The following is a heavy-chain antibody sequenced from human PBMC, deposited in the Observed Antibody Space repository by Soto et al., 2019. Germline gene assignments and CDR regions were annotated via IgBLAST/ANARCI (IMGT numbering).Heavy chain of an antibody. V-gene: IGHV1-69*06. CDR1: GGTFTNLA. J-gene: IGHJ4*02. Sequence: SVKVSCKASGGTFTNLAINWVRQAPGQGFEWMGGLIPIFGTSNSAQKFQARVTISADTSTGTAYLEVSSLRSEDTAIYYCARSPPTAMVYGSVPPLDYWGQGTLVTVSS. D-gene: IGHD5-18*01. CDR2: LIPIFGTS. CDR3: ARSPPTAMVYGSVPPLDY.